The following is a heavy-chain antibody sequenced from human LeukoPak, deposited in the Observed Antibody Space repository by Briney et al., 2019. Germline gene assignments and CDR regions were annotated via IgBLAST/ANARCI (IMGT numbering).Heavy chain of an antibody. D-gene: IGHD6-19*01. J-gene: IGHJ3*02. Sequence: GGSLRLSCAASGFTFDDYAMRWVRQAPGKGLEWVSGISWNSGSIGYADSVKGRFTISRDNAKNSLYLQMNSLRAEDTALYYCAKDVRVRAVAYDSFDIWGQGTMVTVSS. CDR1: GFTFDDYA. CDR2: ISWNSGSI. V-gene: IGHV3-9*01. CDR3: AKDVRVRAVAYDSFDI.